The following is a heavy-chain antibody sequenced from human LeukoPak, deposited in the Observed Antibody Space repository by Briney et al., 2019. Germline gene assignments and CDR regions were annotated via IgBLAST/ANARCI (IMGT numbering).Heavy chain of an antibody. CDR3: ARHLPLLGFDY. V-gene: IGHV4-34*01. J-gene: IGHJ4*02. CDR1: GGSFSGYY. D-gene: IGHD3-3*02. CDR2: INHSGST. Sequence: SETLSLTCAVYGGSFSGYYWSWIRQPPGKGLEWIGEINHSGSTNYNPSLKSRVTISVDTSKNQFSLKLSSVTAADTAVYYCARHLPLLGFDYWGQGTLVTVSS.